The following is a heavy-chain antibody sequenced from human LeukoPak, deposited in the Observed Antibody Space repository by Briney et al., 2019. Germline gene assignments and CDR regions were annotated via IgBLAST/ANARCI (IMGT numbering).Heavy chain of an antibody. CDR2: IYTSGST. CDR1: GGSISSGSYY. Sequence: SETLSLTCTVSGGSISSGSYYWSWIRQPAGKGLEWIGRIYTSGSTNYNPSLKSRVTISVDTSKNQFSLKLSSVTAAYTAVYYCARDFWNWGQGTLVTVSS. D-gene: IGHD3-3*01. J-gene: IGHJ4*02. CDR3: ARDFWN. V-gene: IGHV4-61*02.